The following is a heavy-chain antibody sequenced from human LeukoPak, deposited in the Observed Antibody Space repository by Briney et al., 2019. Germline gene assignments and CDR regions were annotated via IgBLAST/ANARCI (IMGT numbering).Heavy chain of an antibody. CDR2: IRQDGGEE. D-gene: IGHD2-15*01. Sequence: GGSLRLSCAASGFTFSGHWMSWVRQAPGKGLEWVANIRQDGGEEYYVDSVRGRFTISRDNAKNSLYLQMNSLTDEDTAVYCCAAWGIGSSYVYWGQGTLVTVSS. CDR1: GFTFSGHW. V-gene: IGHV3-7*01. J-gene: IGHJ4*02. CDR3: AAWGIGSSYVY.